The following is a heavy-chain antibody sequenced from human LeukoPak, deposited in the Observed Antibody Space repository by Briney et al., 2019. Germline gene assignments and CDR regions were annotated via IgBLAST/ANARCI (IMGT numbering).Heavy chain of an antibody. CDR3: GRGDKLSN. J-gene: IGHJ4*02. CDR2: IKRKTDGGTT. D-gene: IGHD3-16*01. CDR1: GFTFSDAW. Sequence: GGSLRLSCAASGFTFSDAWMSWVRQAPGKGLEWVGRIKRKTDGGTTDYAAPVKGRFTISRDDSKNTVFLQMSSLKIEDTAVYSCGRGDKLSNGAQEPLVTVP. V-gene: IGHV3-15*01.